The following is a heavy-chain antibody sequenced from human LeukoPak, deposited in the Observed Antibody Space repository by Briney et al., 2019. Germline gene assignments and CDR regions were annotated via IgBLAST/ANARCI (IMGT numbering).Heavy chain of an antibody. CDR2: IIPIFGTA. Sequence: SVKVSCKASGGTFSSYAISWVRQAPGQGLEWMGRIIPIFGTANYAQKFQGRVTITTDESTSTAYMELSSLRSEDTAVYYCARQSTIAARRVRAFDIWGQGTMVTVSS. J-gene: IGHJ3*02. V-gene: IGHV1-69*05. CDR3: ARQSTIAARRVRAFDI. CDR1: GGTFSSYA. D-gene: IGHD6-6*01.